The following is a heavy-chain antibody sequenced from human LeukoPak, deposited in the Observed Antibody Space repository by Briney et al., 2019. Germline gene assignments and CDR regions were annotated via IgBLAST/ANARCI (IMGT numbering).Heavy chain of an antibody. J-gene: IGHJ6*02. Sequence: SETLSLTCTVSGGSISSSSYYWGWIRQPPGKGLEWIGSIYYSGSTYYNPSLKSRVTISVDTSKNQFSLKLSSVTAADTAVYYCARDGYPHHGGMDVWGQGTTVTVSS. D-gene: IGHD5-12*01. CDR2: IYYSGST. CDR1: GGSISSSSYY. CDR3: ARDGYPHHGGMDV. V-gene: IGHV4-39*02.